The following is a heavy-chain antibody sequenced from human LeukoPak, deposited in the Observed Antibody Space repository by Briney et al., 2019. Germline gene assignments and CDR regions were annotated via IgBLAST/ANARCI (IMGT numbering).Heavy chain of an antibody. Sequence: GGSLRLSCAASGFAFSSYAMTWVRQAPGKGLEWVSYISSSGSTIYYADSVKGRFTISRDNSKNTLYLQMNSLRAEDTAVYYCAKDRASGYSYGSDYWGQGTLVTVSS. J-gene: IGHJ4*02. V-gene: IGHV3-48*01. CDR3: AKDRASGYSYGSDY. CDR1: GFAFSSYA. D-gene: IGHD5-18*01. CDR2: ISSSGSTI.